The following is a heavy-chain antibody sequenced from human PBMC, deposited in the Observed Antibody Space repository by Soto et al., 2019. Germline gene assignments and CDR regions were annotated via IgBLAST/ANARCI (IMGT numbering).Heavy chain of an antibody. CDR2: IYHTGST. D-gene: IGHD4-17*01. V-gene: IGHV4-31*03. J-gene: IGHJ6*02. CDR1: GDSISSGGYY. Sequence: QVQLQESGPGLLKPSQTLSLTCTVSGDSISSGGYYWAWIRQHPGKGLEWIGYIYHTGSTYYNPYLKSRVIISVDMSKNQFSLKLSSVTAADTAVYFCARDQEVNYADYGGSNYYYGMDVWGQGTTVTVSS. CDR3: ARDQEVNYADYGGSNYYYGMDV.